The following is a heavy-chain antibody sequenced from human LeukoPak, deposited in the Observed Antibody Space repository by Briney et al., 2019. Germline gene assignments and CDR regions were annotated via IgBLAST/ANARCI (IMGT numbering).Heavy chain of an antibody. D-gene: IGHD6-6*01. CDR1: GGSFIGLF. J-gene: IGHJ5*02. CDR3: ARGALGHPRPGWFDP. Sequence: PSETLSLTCTVSGGSFIGLFWSWIRQPPGRGLEGIGYIYDSGNTKYNPSLNSRVTISVDTSKNQFSLNLTSVNIADTAVYYCARGALGHPRPGWFDPWGQGILVTVSS. CDR2: IYDSGNT. V-gene: IGHV4-59*11.